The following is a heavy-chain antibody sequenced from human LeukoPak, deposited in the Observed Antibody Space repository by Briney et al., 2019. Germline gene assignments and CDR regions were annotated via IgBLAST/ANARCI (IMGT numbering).Heavy chain of an antibody. Sequence: SETLSLTCSVYRGSISSGGYYWSWIRQPPGKGLEWMGYIHHSGNTYYNPSLKSRVTIAKDRPKNQFSLKLSSVTAADTAVYYCARRGEPDGIPVFDYWGQRTLVTFSS. D-gene: IGHD2-2*02. V-gene: IGHV4-30-2*01. CDR2: IHHSGNT. CDR1: RGSISSGGYY. J-gene: IGHJ4*02. CDR3: ARRGEPDGIPVFDY.